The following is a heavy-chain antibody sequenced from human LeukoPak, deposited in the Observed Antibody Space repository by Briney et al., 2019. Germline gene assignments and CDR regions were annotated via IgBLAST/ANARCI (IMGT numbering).Heavy chain of an antibody. CDR3: ARGRGAMYDY. J-gene: IGHJ4*02. CDR1: GFTFSSYD. D-gene: IGHD1-26*01. V-gene: IGHV3-13*01. CDR2: IGTAGDT. Sequence: GESLRLSCAASGFTFSSYDTHWVRQATGKGLEWVSAIGTAGDTYYPGSVKGRFTISRENAKNSLYLQMNSLRAGDTAVYYCARGRGAMYDYWGQGTLVTVSS.